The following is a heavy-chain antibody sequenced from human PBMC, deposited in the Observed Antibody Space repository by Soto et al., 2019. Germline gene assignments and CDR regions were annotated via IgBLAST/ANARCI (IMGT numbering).Heavy chain of an antibody. CDR1: GFTFSSYS. Sequence: GGSLRLSCAASGFTFSSYSMNWVRQAPGKGLEWVSYISSSSSTIYYADSVKGRFTISRDTAKNLLYLQMNSLRAEDTAIYYCAKDSHWAIISPTHDSWGQGTLVTVSS. CDR3: AKDSHWAIISPTHDS. V-gene: IGHV3-48*01. J-gene: IGHJ4*02. CDR2: ISSSSSTI. D-gene: IGHD2-2*01.